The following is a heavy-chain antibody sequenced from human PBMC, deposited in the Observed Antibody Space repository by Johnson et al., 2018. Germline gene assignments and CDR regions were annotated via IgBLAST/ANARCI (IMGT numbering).Heavy chain of an antibody. D-gene: IGHD1-26*01. CDR1: GFTFSSYG. J-gene: IGHJ1*01. CDR3: AKDLRRFATTVAECFQH. V-gene: IGHV3-30*18. CDR2: ISYDGSNK. Sequence: VQLLETGGGVVQPGRSLRLSCAASGFTFSSYGMHWVRQAPGKGLAWVAVISYDGSNKYYADSVKGRFTISRDNSKNTLYLQMNSLRAEDTAVYYCAKDLRRFATTVAECFQHWGQGTLVTVSS.